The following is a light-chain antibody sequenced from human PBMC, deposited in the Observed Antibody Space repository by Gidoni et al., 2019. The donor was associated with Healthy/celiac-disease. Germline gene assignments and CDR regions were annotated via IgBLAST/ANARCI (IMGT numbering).Light chain of an antibody. J-gene: IGLJ2*01. CDR2: KDS. V-gene: IGLV3-25*03. CDR1: AVPKQY. Sequence: SYELTQPPSVSVSPGQTARITCSGDAVPKQYAYWYQQKPGQAPVLVIYKDSERPSGIPERFSGSSSGTTVTLTISGVQAEDEADYYCQSADSSGGVFGGGTKLTV. CDR3: QSADSSGGV.